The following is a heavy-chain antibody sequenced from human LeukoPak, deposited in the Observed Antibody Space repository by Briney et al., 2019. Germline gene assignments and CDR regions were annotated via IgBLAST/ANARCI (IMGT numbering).Heavy chain of an antibody. J-gene: IGHJ4*02. Sequence: ASVKVSCKASGYTFTSYGISWVRQAPGQGLEWMGWISPYNGNSKYVQKLQGRVTMTTDTSTSTAYMELRSLRSDDTAVYYCARLGVVPAAMAPGGDDYWGQGTLVTVSS. CDR1: GYTFTSYG. D-gene: IGHD2-2*01. CDR3: ARLGVVPAAMAPGGDDY. V-gene: IGHV1-18*01. CDR2: ISPYNGNS.